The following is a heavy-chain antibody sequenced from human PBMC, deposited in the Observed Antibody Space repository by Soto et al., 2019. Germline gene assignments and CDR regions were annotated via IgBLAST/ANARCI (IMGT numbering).Heavy chain of an antibody. CDR1: GFKFEDYA. Sequence: QLVGSGGDLVQPGRSLSLSCAASGFKFEDYAMHWVRQAPGKGLEWVSSISWGSGSIGYADSVRGRFAISRDNAKKSLYLQMNSLRTEDTALYYCARSRATVTPLDYWGQGTLVTVSS. D-gene: IGHD4-17*01. J-gene: IGHJ4*02. V-gene: IGHV3-9*01. CDR2: ISWGSGSI. CDR3: ARSRATVTPLDY.